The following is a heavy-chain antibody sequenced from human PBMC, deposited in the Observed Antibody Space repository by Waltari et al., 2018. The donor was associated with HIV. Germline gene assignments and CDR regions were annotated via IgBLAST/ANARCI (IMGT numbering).Heavy chain of an antibody. Sequence: EVQLLESGGGLVQPGGSLRRSCAASGFIFSTNALSWVRQAPGKGLEWVSSISGSGSSTYYADSIEGRFTISRDNSKNTLYLQMNSLRAEDTAAYYCAKVPQYISSSIYYYGMDVWGQGTTVTVSS. CDR3: AKVPQYISSSIYYYGMDV. J-gene: IGHJ6*02. CDR2: ISGSGSST. CDR1: GFIFSTNA. D-gene: IGHD6-6*01. V-gene: IGHV3-23*01.